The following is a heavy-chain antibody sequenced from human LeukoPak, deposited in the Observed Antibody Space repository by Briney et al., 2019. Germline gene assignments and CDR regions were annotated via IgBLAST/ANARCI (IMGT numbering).Heavy chain of an antibody. D-gene: IGHD4-11*01. Sequence: GGSLRLSCEASGFTFSNYWMTWVRQAPGKGLEWVANIKEDGSVKQCVDSVKGRFTISRDNAKSSLYLQMNSLRVEDTAVYFCARGYSISSDDFDYWGQGALVAVSS. J-gene: IGHJ4*02. CDR3: ARGYSISSDDFDY. CDR1: GFTFSNYW. CDR2: IKEDGSVK. V-gene: IGHV3-7*01.